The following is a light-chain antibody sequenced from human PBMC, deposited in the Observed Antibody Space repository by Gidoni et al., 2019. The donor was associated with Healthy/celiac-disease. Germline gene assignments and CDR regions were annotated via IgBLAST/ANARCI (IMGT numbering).Light chain of an antibody. CDR1: QSVSSY. CDR2: DAS. CDR3: QQRSNWLT. V-gene: IGKV3-11*01. J-gene: IGKJ4*01. Sequence: EIVLTQSPATLSLSPGERATPSCRASQSVSSYLAWYQQKPGQAPRLLIYDASNRATGIPARFSGSGSGTDFTLTIRSLEPEDFAVYYCQQRSNWLTFGGRTKVEIK.